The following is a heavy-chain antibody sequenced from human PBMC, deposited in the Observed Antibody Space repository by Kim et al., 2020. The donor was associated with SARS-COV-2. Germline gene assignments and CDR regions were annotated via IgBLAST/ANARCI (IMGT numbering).Heavy chain of an antibody. CDR2: ISYDGSNK. CDR1: GFTFSSYG. CDR3: ARDYRGYYDSSGYYYYYHGMDV. D-gene: IGHD3-22*01. Sequence: GGSLRLSCAASGFTFSSYGMHWVRQAPGKGLEWVAVISYDGSNKYYADSVKGRFTISRDNSKNTLYLQMNSLRAEDTAVYYCARDYRGYYDSSGYYYYYHGMDVWGQGTTVTVSS. V-gene: IGHV3-33*05. J-gene: IGHJ6*02.